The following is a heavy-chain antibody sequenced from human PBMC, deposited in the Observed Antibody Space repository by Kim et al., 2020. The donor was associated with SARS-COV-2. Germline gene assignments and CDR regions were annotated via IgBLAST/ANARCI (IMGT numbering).Heavy chain of an antibody. Sequence: ASVKVSCKASGYTFTSYAMHWVRQAPGQRLEWMGWINAGNGNTKYSQKFQGRVTITRDTSASTAYMELSSLRSEDTAVYYCARSMIVVVADAFDIWGQGTMVTVSS. D-gene: IGHD3-22*01. J-gene: IGHJ3*02. CDR2: INAGNGNT. CDR3: ARSMIVVVADAFDI. V-gene: IGHV1-3*01. CDR1: GYTFTSYA.